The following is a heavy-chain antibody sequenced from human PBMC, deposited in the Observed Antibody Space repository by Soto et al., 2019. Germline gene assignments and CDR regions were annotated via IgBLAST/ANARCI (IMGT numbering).Heavy chain of an antibody. V-gene: IGHV3-21*01. CDR3: ARCEPAAWGDFDY. CDR1: GFTFSSYS. D-gene: IGHD2-2*01. J-gene: IGHJ4*02. CDR2: ISSSSSYI. Sequence: PGGSLRLSCAASGFTFSSYSMNWVRQAPGKGLEWVSSISSSSSYIYYADSVKGRFTISRDNAKNSLYLQMNSLRAEDTAVYYCARCEPAAWGDFDYWGQGTLVTVSS.